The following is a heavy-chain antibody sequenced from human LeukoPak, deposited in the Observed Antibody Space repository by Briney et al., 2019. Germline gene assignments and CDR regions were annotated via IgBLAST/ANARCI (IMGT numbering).Heavy chain of an antibody. CDR1: GYTFTKYA. V-gene: IGHV7-4-1*02. CDR3: ANCYDSSGFFAY. D-gene: IGHD3-22*01. CDR2: IDTNTGNP. Sequence: ASAKVSCKGSGYTFTKYAISWVRQAPGQGLEYMGWIDTNTGNPTYAQGFTGRFVFSLDTSASTAYLQISSLKAEDSAIYFCANCYDSSGFFAYWGQGTLVTVSS. J-gene: IGHJ4*02.